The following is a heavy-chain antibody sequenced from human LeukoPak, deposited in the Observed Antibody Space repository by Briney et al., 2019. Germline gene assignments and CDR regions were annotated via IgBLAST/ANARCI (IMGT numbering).Heavy chain of an antibody. Sequence: SETLSLTCTVSGGSISSSSYYWGWIRQPPGKGLEWIGSIYYSGSTYYNPSLKSRVTISVDTSKNQFSLKLSSVTDADTAVYYCARAFDYGGNPFDYWGQGTLVTVSS. CDR1: GGSISSSSYY. D-gene: IGHD4-23*01. CDR3: ARAFDYGGNPFDY. V-gene: IGHV4-39*01. J-gene: IGHJ4*02. CDR2: IYYSGST.